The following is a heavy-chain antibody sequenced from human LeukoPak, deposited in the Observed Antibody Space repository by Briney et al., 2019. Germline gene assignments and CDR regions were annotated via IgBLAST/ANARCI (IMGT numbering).Heavy chain of an antibody. Sequence: SETLSLTCSVSDASISGYFWSWIRQPPGRGLEWIGHIYSSGSKYYNPSLKSRVTVSMEPSRNQFSLKLASVTAADTGMYYCAIAESVTAYDVWGQGTMVTVSS. D-gene: IGHD2-8*01. CDR2: IYSSGSK. V-gene: IGHV4-4*09. CDR3: AIAESVTAYDV. J-gene: IGHJ3*01. CDR1: DASISGYF.